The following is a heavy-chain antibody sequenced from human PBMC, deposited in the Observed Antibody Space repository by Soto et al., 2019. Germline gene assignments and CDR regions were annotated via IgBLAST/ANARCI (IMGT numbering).Heavy chain of an antibody. CDR3: TSYPLSQTTVNGNY. CDR1: GFTFSGSA. V-gene: IGHV3-73*01. Sequence: GGSLRLSCAASGFTFSGSAMHWVRQASGKGLEWVGRIRSKANSYATAYAASVKGRFTISRDDSKNTAYLQMNSLKTEDTAVYYCTSYPLSQTTVNGNYWGQGTLVTVSS. J-gene: IGHJ4*02. D-gene: IGHD4-17*01. CDR2: IRSKANSYAT.